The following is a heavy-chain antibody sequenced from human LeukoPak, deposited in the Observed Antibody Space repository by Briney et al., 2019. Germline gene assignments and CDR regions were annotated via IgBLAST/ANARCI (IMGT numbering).Heavy chain of an antibody. Sequence: SETLSLTRTVSGDSIISYYWSWIRQPPGKGLEWIGYIHYSGITDYNPSLKSRVTMSVDTSKNQFSLKLSSVTAADTAVYYCAREYDGYFDFWGQGTLVTVSS. CDR2: IHYSGIT. CDR3: AREYDGYFDF. J-gene: IGHJ4*02. CDR1: GDSIISYY. D-gene: IGHD3-16*01. V-gene: IGHV4-59*01.